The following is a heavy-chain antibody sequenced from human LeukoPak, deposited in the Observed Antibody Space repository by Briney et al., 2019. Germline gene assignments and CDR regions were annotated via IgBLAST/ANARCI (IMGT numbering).Heavy chain of an antibody. CDR2: INHSGST. CDR3: ARGFVGRPGWYYYYMDV. V-gene: IGHV4-34*01. CDR1: GGSFSGYY. Sequence: PSETLSLTCAVYGGSFSGYYRSWIRQPPGKGLEWIGEINHSGSTNYNPSLKSRVTISVDTSKNQFSLKLSSVTAADTAVYYCARGFVGRPGWYYYYMDVWGKGTTVTVSS. D-gene: IGHD1-26*01. J-gene: IGHJ6*03.